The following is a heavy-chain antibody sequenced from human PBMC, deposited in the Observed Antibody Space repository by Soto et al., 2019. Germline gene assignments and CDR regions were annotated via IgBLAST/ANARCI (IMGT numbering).Heavy chain of an antibody. CDR1: GFTFSSYA. V-gene: IGHV3-30-3*01. CDR2: ISYDGSNK. D-gene: IGHD6-6*01. J-gene: IGHJ4*02. CDR3: ARLFVTEPVYSSSSGGNFFDY. Sequence: GGSLRLSCAASGFTFSSYAMHWVRQAPGKGLEWVAVISYDGSNKYYADSVKGRFTISRDNSKNTLYLQMNSLRAEDTAVYYCARLFVTEPVYSSSSGGNFFDYWGQGTLVTVSS.